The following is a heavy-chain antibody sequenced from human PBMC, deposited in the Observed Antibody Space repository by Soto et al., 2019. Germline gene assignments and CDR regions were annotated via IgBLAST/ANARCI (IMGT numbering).Heavy chain of an antibody. J-gene: IGHJ1*01. V-gene: IGHV1-46*01. D-gene: IGHD3-22*01. CDR2: TNPSGGST. CDR1: GYTFTHYH. CDR3: AREAINSSGYSRYFQH. Sequence: ASVKVSCKASGYTFTHYHVYWVRQAPGRGLEWLGMTNPSGGSTTYAQNLQGRVTMTRDTSTNTVYMELSSLRSEDTAVYYCAREAINSSGYSRYFQHWGQGTLVTVSS.